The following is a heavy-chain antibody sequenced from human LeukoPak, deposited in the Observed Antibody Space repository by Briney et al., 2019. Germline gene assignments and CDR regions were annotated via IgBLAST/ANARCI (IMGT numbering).Heavy chain of an antibody. D-gene: IGHD2-2*02. J-gene: IGHJ5*02. Sequence: ASVKVSCKASGYTFTGYGISWVRQAPGQGLEWMGWISAYNGNTNYAQKLQGRVTMTTDTSTSTAYMELRSLRSDDTAVYYCARGTSHLVDIVVVPAAIHWFDPWGQGTLVTVSS. CDR2: ISAYNGNT. CDR1: GYTFTGYG. V-gene: IGHV1-18*01. CDR3: ARGTSHLVDIVVVPAAIHWFDP.